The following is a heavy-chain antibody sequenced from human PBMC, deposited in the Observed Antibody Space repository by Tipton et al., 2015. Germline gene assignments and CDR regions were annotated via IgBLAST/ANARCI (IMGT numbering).Heavy chain of an antibody. J-gene: IGHJ4*02. CDR2: ISYTDGA. D-gene: IGHD5-24*01. Sequence: TLSLTCTVSGGSVTSGSYYWSWIRQPPGKGLEWIGYISYTDGAHYNPALKSRVTISVDTSKNQFSLTLNSVAAADTAVYYCARFRRDGNNWLWGQGTLVTVSS. CDR3: ARFRRDGNNWL. CDR1: GGSVTSGSYY. V-gene: IGHV4-61*01.